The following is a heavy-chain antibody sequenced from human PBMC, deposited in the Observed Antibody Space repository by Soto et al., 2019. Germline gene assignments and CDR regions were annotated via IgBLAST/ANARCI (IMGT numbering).Heavy chain of an antibody. CDR3: ARDRYYDFWSGYYAAPDWFDP. CDR2: IIPIIGTA. J-gene: IGHJ5*02. CDR1: GGTFSSYA. Sequence: ASVKVSCKASGGTFSSYAISWVRQAPGQGLEWMGGIIPIIGTANYAQKFQGRVTITADASTSTAYMELRSLRSDDTAVYYCARDRYYDFWSGYYAAPDWFDPWGQGTLVTVSS. D-gene: IGHD3-3*01. V-gene: IGHV1-69*13.